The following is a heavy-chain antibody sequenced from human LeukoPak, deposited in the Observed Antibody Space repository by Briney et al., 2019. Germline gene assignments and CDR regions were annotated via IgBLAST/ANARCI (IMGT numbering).Heavy chain of an antibody. CDR1: GGIFSSYA. V-gene: IGHV1-69*13. Sequence: VKVSCKASGGIFSSYAISWVGQAPGQGLEWMGGIIPIFGTVKYAQKFQGRVTITADESTSTAYMEMNSLRSENTAVYYWARDSYTMIVAKNEYGMDVWGQGTTVTVSS. D-gene: IGHD3-22*01. CDR2: IIPIFGTV. CDR3: ARDSYTMIVAKNEYGMDV. J-gene: IGHJ6*02.